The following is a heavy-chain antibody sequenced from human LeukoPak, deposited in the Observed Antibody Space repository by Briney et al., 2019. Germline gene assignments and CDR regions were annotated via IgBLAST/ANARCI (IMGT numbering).Heavy chain of an antibody. J-gene: IGHJ4*02. CDR3: ATSAAGFDY. CDR1: GFTFSNYW. D-gene: IGHD6-13*01. V-gene: IGHV3-7*01. Sequence: TGGSLRLSCVASGFTFSNYWMAWVRQAPGKGLEWVANIKQDGSERYYVDSVKGRFTISRDNAKNSLYLQMNSLRDEDTALYYCATSAAGFDYWGQGALVTVSS. CDR2: IKQDGSER.